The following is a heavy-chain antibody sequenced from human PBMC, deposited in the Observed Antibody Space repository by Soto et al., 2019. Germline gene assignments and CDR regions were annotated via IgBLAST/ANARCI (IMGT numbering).Heavy chain of an antibody. J-gene: IGHJ6*02. D-gene: IGHD6-19*01. Sequence: GGSLRLSCAASGFTFSSYAMSWVRQAPGKGLEWVSTIRRSGGSTYYADSVKGRFTISRDNSKNTLEVQMNSLRAEDTAVYYCAKGGSGWPYYYYYYGMDVWGQGTTVTVSS. CDR2: IRRSGGST. CDR1: GFTFSSYA. CDR3: AKGGSGWPYYYYYYGMDV. V-gene: IGHV3-23*01.